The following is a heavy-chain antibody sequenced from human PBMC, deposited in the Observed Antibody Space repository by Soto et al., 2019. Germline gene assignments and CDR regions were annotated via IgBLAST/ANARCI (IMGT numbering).Heavy chain of an antibody. Sequence: SETLSLTCTVSGGSISSSSYYWGWIRQPPGKGLEWIGSIYYSGSTYYNPSLKSRVTISVDRSKNQFSLKLSSVTAADTAVYYCARGNYYDSSGYYIRKYYYCMDVWGQGTTVTVSS. V-gene: IGHV4-39*07. J-gene: IGHJ6*02. CDR2: IYYSGST. CDR3: ARGNYYDSSGYYIRKYYYCMDV. D-gene: IGHD3-22*01. CDR1: GGSISSSSYY.